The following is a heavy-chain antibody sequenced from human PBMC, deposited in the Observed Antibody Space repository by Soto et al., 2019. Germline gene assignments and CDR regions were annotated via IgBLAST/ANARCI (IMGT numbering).Heavy chain of an antibody. CDR3: TKDTHYYATSGYYFFDY. CDR2: ISYDGSNK. J-gene: IGHJ4*02. D-gene: IGHD3-22*01. V-gene: IGHV3-30*18. Sequence: QVQLVESGGGVVQPGRSLRVSCAASGFTFSSYGMHWVRQAPDMRLEWVAAISYDGSNKYYADSVKGRFTISRDNSENTVYLQMNSLRAEDTAVYYCTKDTHYYATSGYYFFDYWGQGTLVTVSS. CDR1: GFTFSSYG.